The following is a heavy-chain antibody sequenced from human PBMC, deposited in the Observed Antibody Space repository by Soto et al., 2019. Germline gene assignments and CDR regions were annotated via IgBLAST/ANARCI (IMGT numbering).Heavy chain of an antibody. CDR1: GYTFTGYY. Sequence: QVQLVQSGAEVKKPGASVKVSCKASGYTFTGYYMHWVRQAPGQGLEWMGWINPNSGGTNYAQKFQGRVTMTRDTYISTAYMELSRLRSDDTAVYYCARDQYYYGSGSYQPYDYWGQGTLVTVSS. J-gene: IGHJ4*02. CDR3: ARDQYYYGSGSYQPYDY. CDR2: INPNSGGT. V-gene: IGHV1-2*02. D-gene: IGHD3-10*01.